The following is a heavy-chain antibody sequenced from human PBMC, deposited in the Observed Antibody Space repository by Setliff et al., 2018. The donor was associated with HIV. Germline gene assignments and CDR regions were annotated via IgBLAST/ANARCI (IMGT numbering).Heavy chain of an antibody. J-gene: IGHJ4*02. CDR3: ARGDYASPPLFMGY. Sequence: SETLSLTCTVSGDSISSSYYWTWIRQPPGKGLEWIGYIYTSGSTNYNPSLKSRLTITRDTSKNQISLILGSVTAADTAMYYCARGDYASPPLFMGYWGQGTLVTVSS. V-gene: IGHV4-4*08. CDR1: GDSISSSYY. D-gene: IGHD4-17*01. CDR2: IYTSGST.